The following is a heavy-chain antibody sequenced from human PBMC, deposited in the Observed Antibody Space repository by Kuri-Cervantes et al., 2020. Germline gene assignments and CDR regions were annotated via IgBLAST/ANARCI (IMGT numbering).Heavy chain of an antibody. CDR3: ARDGYNYRARFDY. CDR2: ISSSSGYI. Sequence: GESLKISCAASGFTFSSYSMNWVRQAPGKGLEWVSSISSSSGYIYYADSVKGRFTISRDNAKNSLYLQMNSLRAEDTAVYYCARDGYNYRARFDYWGQGTLVTVSS. D-gene: IGHD5-24*01. J-gene: IGHJ4*02. CDR1: GFTFSSYS. V-gene: IGHV3-21*01.